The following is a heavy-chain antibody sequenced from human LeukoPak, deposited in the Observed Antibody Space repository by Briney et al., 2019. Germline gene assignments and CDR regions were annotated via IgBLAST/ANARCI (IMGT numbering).Heavy chain of an antibody. CDR3: ARKTPAVRYCSSTSCSRNWFDP. V-gene: IGHV4-34*01. CDR2: INHSGST. CDR1: GGSFSGYY. Sequence: SETLSLTCAVYGGSFSGYYWSWIRQPPGKGLEWIGEINHSGSTNYNPSLKSRVTISVDTSKNQFSLKLSSVTAADTAVYYCARKTPAVRYCSSTSCSRNWFDPWGLGTLVTVSS. D-gene: IGHD2-2*01. J-gene: IGHJ5*02.